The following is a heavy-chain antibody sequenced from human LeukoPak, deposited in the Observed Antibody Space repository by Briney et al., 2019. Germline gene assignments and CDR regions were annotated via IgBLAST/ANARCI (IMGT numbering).Heavy chain of an antibody. CDR1: GFTFSNYA. V-gene: IGHV3-64*01. CDR2: ISSNGGST. CDR3: ARDLRLKELAYCGGDCLDY. Sequence: PGGSLRLSCAASGFTFSNYAMHWVRQAPGKGLEYVPAISSNGGSTYYANSVKGRFTISRDNSKNTLYLQMGSLRAEDMAVYYCARDLRLKELAYCGGDCLDYWGQGTLATVSS. J-gene: IGHJ4*02. D-gene: IGHD2-21*02.